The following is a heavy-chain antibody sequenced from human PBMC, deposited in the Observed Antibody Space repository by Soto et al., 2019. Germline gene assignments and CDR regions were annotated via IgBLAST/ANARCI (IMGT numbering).Heavy chain of an antibody. CDR3: AKDLAGLPFDP. Sequence: QVQLVESGGGVVQPGRSLRLSCADSGFTFSSYGMHWVRQAPGKGLEWVAVISYDGSNKYYADSVKGRFTISRDNSKNTLYLQMHSLRAEDTAVYYCAKDLAGLPFDPWGQGTLVTVSS. CDR1: GFTFSSYG. J-gene: IGHJ5*02. D-gene: IGHD3-10*01. V-gene: IGHV3-30*18. CDR2: ISYDGSNK.